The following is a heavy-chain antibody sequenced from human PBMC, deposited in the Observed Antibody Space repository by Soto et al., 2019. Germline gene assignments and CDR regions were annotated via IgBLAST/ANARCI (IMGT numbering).Heavy chain of an antibody. CDR3: ARGRYGDY. Sequence: QVHLVQSGAEVRKPGAPVKVSCKGSGYIFTSYGIAWVRQAPGQGLEWMGWISAHNDNTNYAQKVQGRVTVTRDTSTSTAYMELRNLRSDDTAVYYCARGRYGDYWGQGALVTVSS. V-gene: IGHV1-18*01. D-gene: IGHD1-1*01. CDR2: ISAHNDNT. CDR1: GYIFTSYG. J-gene: IGHJ4*02.